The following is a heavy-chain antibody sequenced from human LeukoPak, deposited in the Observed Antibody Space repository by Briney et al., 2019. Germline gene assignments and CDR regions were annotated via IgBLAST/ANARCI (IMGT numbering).Heavy chain of an antibody. CDR1: GGSISSYY. D-gene: IGHD5-24*01. CDR3: ARWGGGYNYWWFDP. V-gene: IGHV4-59*01. CDR2: IYYSGST. J-gene: IGHJ5*02. Sequence: SETLSLTCTVSGGSISSYYWSWIRQPPGKGLEWIGYIYYSGSTNYNPSLKSRVTISVDTSKNQFSLELSSVTAADTAVYYCARWGGGYNYWWFDPWGQGTLVTVSS.